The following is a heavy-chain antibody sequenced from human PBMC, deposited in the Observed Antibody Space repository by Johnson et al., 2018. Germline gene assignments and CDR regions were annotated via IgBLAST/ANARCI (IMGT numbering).Heavy chain of an antibody. V-gene: IGHV3-33*01. D-gene: IGHD3-22*01. CDR2: IWYDGSNT. CDR1: GFTFSSYG. Sequence: QVQLVESGGGVVQXGRSXRLXCAASGFTFSSYGMHWVRQAPGKGLEWVAVIWYDGSNTYYADSVKGRFTISRDNSKNTLHLQMNSLRAEDTAVYYCARDVKTAYYYDSSGYTDAFDIWGQGTMVTVSS. J-gene: IGHJ3*02. CDR3: ARDVKTAYYYDSSGYTDAFDI.